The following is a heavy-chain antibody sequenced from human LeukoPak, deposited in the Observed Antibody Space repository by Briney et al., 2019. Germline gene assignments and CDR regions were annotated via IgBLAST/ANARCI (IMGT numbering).Heavy chain of an antibody. CDR3: ARDRRSYGDHDAFDI. D-gene: IGHD5-18*01. J-gene: IGHJ3*02. V-gene: IGHV3-30*03. CDR2: ISYDGSNK. Sequence: PGGSLRLSCAASGLTFSSYGMHWVRQAPGKGLEWVAVISYDGSNKYYADSVKGRFTISSDNAKNSLYLQMNSLRAEDTAVYYCARDRRSYGDHDAFDIWGQGTMATVSS. CDR1: GLTFSSYG.